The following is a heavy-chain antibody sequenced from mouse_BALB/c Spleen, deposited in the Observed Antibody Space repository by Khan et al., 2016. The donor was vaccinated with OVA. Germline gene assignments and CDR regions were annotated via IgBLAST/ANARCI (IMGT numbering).Heavy chain of an antibody. CDR1: GFSLTSYG. CDR3: ARLEEI. J-gene: IGHJ2*01. CDR2: IWAGGST. Sequence: VQLKESGPGLVAPSQSLSITCTVSGFSLTSYGVHWVRQPPGKGLEWLGVIWAGGSTNYNSALLSRRSISKDNSKSQVFLKMHSLQTDDTAVDYCARLEEIWGQGTTLTVSS. V-gene: IGHV2-9*02.